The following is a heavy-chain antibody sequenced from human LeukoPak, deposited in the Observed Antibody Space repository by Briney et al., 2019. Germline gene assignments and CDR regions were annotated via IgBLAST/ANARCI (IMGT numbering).Heavy chain of an antibody. CDR3: ARPPADVGDAFDI. J-gene: IGHJ3*02. V-gene: IGHV4-39*01. CDR1: GGSISSRGSY. Sequence: SETLSLTCTVSGGSISSRGSYWGWIRQPPGKGQEWVGSIYYSGSTYYNPSLNSRVTISVDSSKNQFSLKLSSVTAADTAVYYCARPPADVGDAFDIWGQGTMVTVSS. CDR2: IYYSGST. D-gene: IGHD3-10*01.